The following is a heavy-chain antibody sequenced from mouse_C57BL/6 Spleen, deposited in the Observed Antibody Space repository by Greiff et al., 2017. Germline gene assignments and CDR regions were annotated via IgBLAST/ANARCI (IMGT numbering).Heavy chain of an antibody. CDR2: IYPRSGHT. CDR1: GYTFTSYG. V-gene: IGHV1-81*01. CDR3: ARGGPYDGYYFDY. J-gene: IGHJ2*01. D-gene: IGHD2-3*01. Sequence: QVQLQQSGAELARPGASVKLSCKASGYTFTSYGISWVKQRTGQGLEWIGEIYPRSGHTYYNEKFKGKATMTADKSSSTAYMELRSLTSEDSAVYFCARGGPYDGYYFDYWGQGTTLTVSS.